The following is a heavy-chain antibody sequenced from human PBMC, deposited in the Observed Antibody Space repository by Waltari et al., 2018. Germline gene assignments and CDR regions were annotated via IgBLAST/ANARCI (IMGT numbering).Heavy chain of an antibody. CDR1: GGTFSSYA. J-gene: IGHJ4*02. CDR2: INPNSGGT. Sequence: QVQLVQSGAEVKKPGSSVKVSCKASGGTFSSYAISWVRQAPGQGLEWMGWINPNSGGTNYAQKFQGRVTMTRDTSISTAYMELSRLRSDDTAVYYCASLNAGLDYWGQGTLVTVSS. CDR3: ASLNAGLDY. V-gene: IGHV1-2*02. D-gene: IGHD1-1*01.